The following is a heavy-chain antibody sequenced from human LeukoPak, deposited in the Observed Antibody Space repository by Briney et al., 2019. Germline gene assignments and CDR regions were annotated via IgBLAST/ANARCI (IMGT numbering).Heavy chain of an antibody. CDR1: GFTFSTYW. Sequence: PGGSLRLSCSASGFTFSTYWMNCVRQAPGKGLEWVANIKQDGSEKYYVDSVKGRFTLSRDSAKNSLYLQMNSLRAEDTAVYYCARAEWSNWYFDLWGRGTLVTVSS. CDR2: IKQDGSEK. V-gene: IGHV3-7*03. D-gene: IGHD3-3*01. J-gene: IGHJ2*01. CDR3: ARAEWSNWYFDL.